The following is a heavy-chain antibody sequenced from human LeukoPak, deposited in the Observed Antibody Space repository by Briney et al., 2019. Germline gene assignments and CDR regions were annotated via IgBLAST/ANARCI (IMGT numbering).Heavy chain of an antibody. Sequence: GGSLRLSCAASGFAFSTYWMHWVRQAPGKGLVWVSRIKSDGSNTTYADFVKGRFTISRDNAKNTLYLQMNSLRVEDTAVYYCARSDWFDPWGQGTLVTVSS. CDR2: IKSDGSNT. CDR3: ARSDWFDP. V-gene: IGHV3-74*01. CDR1: GFAFSTYW. J-gene: IGHJ5*02.